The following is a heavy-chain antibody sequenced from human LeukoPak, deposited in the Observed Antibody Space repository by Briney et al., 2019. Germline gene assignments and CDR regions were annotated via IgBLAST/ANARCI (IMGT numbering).Heavy chain of an antibody. Sequence: PGGSLRLSCAAAGFTFRSYGMHWVRQAPGKGLEGVAVIWYDGSNKYYADSVKGRFTISRDNSKNTLYLQMNSLRAEDTAVYYCARDLYSSSWFDYWGQGTLVTVSS. CDR3: ARDLYSSSWFDY. V-gene: IGHV3-33*01. CDR1: GFTFRSYG. CDR2: IWYDGSNK. D-gene: IGHD6-13*01. J-gene: IGHJ4*02.